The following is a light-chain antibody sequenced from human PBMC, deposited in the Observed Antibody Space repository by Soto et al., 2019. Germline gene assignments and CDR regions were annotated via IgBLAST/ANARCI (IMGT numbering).Light chain of an antibody. Sequence: EIVMTQSPATLSVSPGARATLSCRASQRIASNLAWYQQKPGQAPSILIYDASTRATDIPVRFSGSGSGTEFTLTISSLQSEDFAVYYWQQYNYWPRTFGQGTKVEIK. CDR3: QQYNYWPRT. J-gene: IGKJ1*01. CDR1: QRIASN. V-gene: IGKV3-15*01. CDR2: DAS.